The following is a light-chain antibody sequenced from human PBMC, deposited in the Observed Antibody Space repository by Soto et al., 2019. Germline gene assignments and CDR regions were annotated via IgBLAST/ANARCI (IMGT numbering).Light chain of an antibody. Sequence: QSALTQPASVSGSPGQSITISCTGTSSDVGGHNYVSWYQQHPGTAPKLMIYEVTNRPSGVSNRFSGSKSGNTASLTISGLQAEDEADYYCSSYTSSTTFDVVFGGGTKLTVL. CDR2: EVT. CDR1: SSDVGGHNY. V-gene: IGLV2-14*01. CDR3: SSYTSSTTFDVV. J-gene: IGLJ2*01.